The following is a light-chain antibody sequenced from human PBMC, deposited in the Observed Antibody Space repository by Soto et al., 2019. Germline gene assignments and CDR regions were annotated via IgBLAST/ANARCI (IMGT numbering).Light chain of an antibody. CDR3: QQSYSTPRT. Sequence: DVQITQSKSSLSASVGDEVTITCRASHTIMTYLNWYQLKPGKPPRLLIYAASSLQSGVPSRFSGSGSGTDFTLTISSLQPEDFATYYCQQSYSTPRTFGQGTKVDIK. V-gene: IGKV1-39*01. J-gene: IGKJ1*01. CDR2: AAS. CDR1: HTIMTY.